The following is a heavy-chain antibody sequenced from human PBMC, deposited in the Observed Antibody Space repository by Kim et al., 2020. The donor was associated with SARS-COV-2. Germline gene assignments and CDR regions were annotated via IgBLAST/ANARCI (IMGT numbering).Heavy chain of an antibody. CDR3: AKGGWRSRKGGMDV. CDR1: GFTFSSYA. CDR2: IYSGGSST. J-gene: IGHJ6*02. Sequence: GGSLRLSCAASGFTFSSYAMNWVRQAPGKGLEWVSVIYSGGSSTYYADSVKGRFTISRDNSKNTLYLQMNSLRAEDTAVYYCAKGGWRSRKGGMDVWGQGTTVTVSS. V-gene: IGHV3-23*03. D-gene: IGHD1-26*01.